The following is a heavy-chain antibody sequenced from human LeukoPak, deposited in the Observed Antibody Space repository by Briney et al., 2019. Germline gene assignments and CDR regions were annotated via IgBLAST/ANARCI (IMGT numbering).Heavy chain of an antibody. CDR1: GFTFSSYS. CDR3: AKNPRLEGWIYFDS. CDR2: ISGSGGRI. Sequence: GGSLRLSCAASGFTFSSYSMSWVRQAPGKGLEWVSSISGSGGRIDYADSVKGRFTISRDNSKNTLSLQMNSLTAEDTAIYYCAKNPRLEGWIYFDSWGQGILVTVSS. D-gene: IGHD1-1*01. J-gene: IGHJ4*02. V-gene: IGHV3-23*01.